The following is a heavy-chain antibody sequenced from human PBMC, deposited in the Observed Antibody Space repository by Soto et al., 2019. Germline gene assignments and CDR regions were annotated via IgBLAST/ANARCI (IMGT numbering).Heavy chain of an antibody. V-gene: IGHV3-23*01. CDR1: GFIFSNYA. Sequence: GGSLRLSCAASGFIFSNYAMSWVRQAPGKGPEWVSSISDSGNYIEYADSVEGRFTISRDNSKNTLYLQMSSVRAEDTARYYCAKDPQTWGSIWFDPWGQGTQVTVSS. J-gene: IGHJ5*02. CDR2: ISDSGNYI. CDR3: AKDPQTWGSIWFDP. D-gene: IGHD7-27*01.